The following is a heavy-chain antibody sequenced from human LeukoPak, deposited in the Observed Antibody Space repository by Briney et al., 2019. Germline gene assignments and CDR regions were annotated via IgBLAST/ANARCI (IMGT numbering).Heavy chain of an antibody. J-gene: IGHJ4*02. CDR1: GFTFGDCA. CDR3: TRYPGSWSYYFDY. D-gene: IGHD6-13*01. V-gene: IGHV3-49*03. CDR2: IRSKAYGGTT. Sequence: GGSLRLSCTASGFTFGDCAMSWFRQAPGKGLEWVGFIRSKAYGGTTEYAASVKGRFTISRDDSKSIAYLQMNSLKTEDTAVYYCTRYPGSWSYYFDYWGQGTLVTVSS.